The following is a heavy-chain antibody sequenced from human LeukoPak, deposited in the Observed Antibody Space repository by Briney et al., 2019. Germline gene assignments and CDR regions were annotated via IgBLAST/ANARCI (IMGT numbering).Heavy chain of an antibody. V-gene: IGHV1-2*02. CDR1: GYTFTGYY. D-gene: IGHD3-9*01. J-gene: IGHJ4*02. CDR2: INPNSGGT. Sequence: ASVKVPCKASGYTFTGYYMHWVRQAPGQGLEWMGWINPNSGGTNYAQKFQGRVTMTRDTSISTAYMELSRLRSDDTAMYYCARGAGLRYFDWSSPYYFDYWGQGTLVTVSS. CDR3: ARGAGLRYFDWSSPYYFDY.